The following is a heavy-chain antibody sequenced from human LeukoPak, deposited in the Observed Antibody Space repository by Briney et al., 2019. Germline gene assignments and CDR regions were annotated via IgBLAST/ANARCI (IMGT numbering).Heavy chain of an antibody. V-gene: IGHV4-4*07. J-gene: IGHJ4*02. CDR2: IYTSGNT. CDR3: ARLVVAAAPSCFDY. D-gene: IGHD2-15*01. CDR1: GGSIGSYF. Sequence: KPSETLSLTCTVSGGSIGSYFWSWIRQPAGKGLEWIGHIYTSGNTNYNTSLKSRVTMSVDTSKNQFSLNLNSVTAADTAVYYCARLVVAAAPSCFDYWGQGTLVTVSS.